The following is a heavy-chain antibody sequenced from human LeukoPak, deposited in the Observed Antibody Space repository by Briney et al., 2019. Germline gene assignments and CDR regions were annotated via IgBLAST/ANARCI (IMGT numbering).Heavy chain of an antibody. D-gene: IGHD4-23*01. CDR1: GGSISSSSYY. CDR3: ARRHALPLDGDNNQFAFNI. J-gene: IGHJ3*02. V-gene: IGHV4-39*01. CDR2: IYYRGST. Sequence: SETLSLTCTVSGGSISSSSYYWVWIRQPPGKGLEWIGSIYYRGSTYYNPSLKSRVTISVDTSKNQFSLKLSSVTAADTAVYYCARRHALPLDGDNNQFAFNIWGQGTMVTVSS.